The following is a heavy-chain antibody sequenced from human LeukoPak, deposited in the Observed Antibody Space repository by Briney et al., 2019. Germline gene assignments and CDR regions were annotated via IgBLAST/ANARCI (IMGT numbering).Heavy chain of an antibody. J-gene: IGHJ5*02. CDR1: GGSFSGYY. D-gene: IGHD3-10*01. CDR2: INHSGST. CDR3: ARGRRSGSYRSNWFDP. Sequence: SETLSLTCAVYGGSFSGYYWSWIRQPPGKGLEWIGEINHSGSTNYNPSLKSRVTISVDTSKSQFSLKLSSVTAADTAVYYCARGRRSGSYRSNWFDPWGQGTLVTVSS. V-gene: IGHV4-34*01.